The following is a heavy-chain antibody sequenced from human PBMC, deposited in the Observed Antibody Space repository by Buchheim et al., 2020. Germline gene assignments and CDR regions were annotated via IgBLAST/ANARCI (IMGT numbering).Heavy chain of an antibody. Sequence: QVQVVESGGGLVKPGGSLRLSCAASGFTFNDYYMSWIRQAPGKGLEWVSYISGSGSYTNYADSEKGRFPISRDNAKNSLYLQMNSLRPEDTALYYCARDGKKPLYYFDYWGQGTL. D-gene: IGHD4-23*01. CDR1: GFTFNDYY. CDR2: ISGSGSYT. CDR3: ARDGKKPLYYFDY. J-gene: IGHJ4*02. V-gene: IGHV3-11*06.